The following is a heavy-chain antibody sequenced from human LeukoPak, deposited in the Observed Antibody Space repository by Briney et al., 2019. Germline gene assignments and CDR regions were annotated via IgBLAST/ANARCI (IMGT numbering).Heavy chain of an antibody. J-gene: IGHJ4*02. CDR2: INPNSGGT. CDR1: GYTFTGYY. V-gene: IGHV1-2*02. D-gene: IGHD3-22*01. Sequence: ASVKVSCKASGYTFTGYYMHWVRQAPGQGLEWTGWINPNSGGTNYAQKFQGRVTMTRDTSISTAYMELSRLRSDDTAVYYCATPGAYYDSSGYYLDYWGQGTLVTVSS. CDR3: ATPGAYYDSSGYYLDY.